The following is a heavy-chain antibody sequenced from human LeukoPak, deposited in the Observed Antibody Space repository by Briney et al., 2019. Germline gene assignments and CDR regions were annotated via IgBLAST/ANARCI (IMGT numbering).Heavy chain of an antibody. J-gene: IGHJ4*02. CDR1: GYTFTSYY. CDR3: ARAAGDTYGYRYYSDY. CDR2: INPNGDT. D-gene: IGHD5-18*01. V-gene: IGHV1-46*01. Sequence: ASVRVSCKASGYTFTSYYLHWVRQAPGQGLEWMGLINPNGDTNYAQKFQGRVTMTRDTSTSTVYMELSSLRSEDTAVYYCARAAGDTYGYRYYSDYWGQGTLVSVSS.